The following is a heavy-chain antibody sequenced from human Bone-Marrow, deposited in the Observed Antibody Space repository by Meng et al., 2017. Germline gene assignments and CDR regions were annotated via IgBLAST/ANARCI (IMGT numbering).Heavy chain of an antibody. CDR2: ISSSGSTI. CDR1: GFTFDDYA. J-gene: IGHJ6*02. Sequence: GESLKISCAASGFTFDDYAMHWVRQAPGKGLEWVSYISSSGSTIYYADSVKGRFTISRDNAKNSLYLQMNSLRAEDTAVYYCAYLAVAGHYYGMDVWGQGTTVTVSS. D-gene: IGHD6-19*01. V-gene: IGHV3-48*03. CDR3: AYLAVAGHYYGMDV.